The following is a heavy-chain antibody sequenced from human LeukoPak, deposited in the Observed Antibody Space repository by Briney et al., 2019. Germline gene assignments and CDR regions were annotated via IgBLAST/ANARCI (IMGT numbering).Heavy chain of an antibody. CDR2: ISSSGSTI. CDR3: VSEATYCGGDCYGY. D-gene: IGHD2-21*02. V-gene: IGHV3-48*04. J-gene: IGHJ4*02. CDR1: GFTFSSYS. Sequence: GGSLRLSCAASGFTFSSYSMNWVRQAPGKGLEWVSYISSSGSTIYYADSVKGRFTISRDNAKNSLYLQMNSLRGEDTAVYFCVSEATYCGGDCYGYWGQGTLVTVSS.